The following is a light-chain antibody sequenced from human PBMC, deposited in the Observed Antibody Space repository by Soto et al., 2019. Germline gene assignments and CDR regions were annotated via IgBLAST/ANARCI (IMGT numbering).Light chain of an antibody. J-gene: IGLJ3*02. CDR3: ASYTSSSTYL. V-gene: IGLV2-14*03. CDR2: DFI. Sequence: SALTQPASMSGSPGQSITLSCTGTSDDVGGYDFVSWYQQHPGKVPRLIIYDFIKRPSGVSHRFSGSKSGNTASLTISGLQIEDEADYYCASYTSSSTYLFGGGTKLTVL. CDR1: SDDVGGYDF.